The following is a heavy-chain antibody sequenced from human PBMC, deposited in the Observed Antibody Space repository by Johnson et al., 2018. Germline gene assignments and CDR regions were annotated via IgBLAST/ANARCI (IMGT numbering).Heavy chain of an antibody. Sequence: VQLVESGGGLVQPGGSLRLSCAASGFTVSSNYMSWVRQAPGKGLEWVSVIYSGGSTYYADSVKGRFSISRDNSKNTLYLQINSLRDEDTAVYYCATKIGYSSGWGLFQHWGQGTLVTVSS. CDR2: IYSGGST. CDR3: ATKIGYSSGWGLFQH. J-gene: IGHJ1*01. V-gene: IGHV3-66*02. CDR1: GFTVSSNY. D-gene: IGHD6-19*01.